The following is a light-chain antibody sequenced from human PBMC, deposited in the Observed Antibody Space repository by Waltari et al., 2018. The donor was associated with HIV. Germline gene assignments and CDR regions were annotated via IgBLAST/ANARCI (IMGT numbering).Light chain of an antibody. CDR1: QSVSSD. J-gene: IGKJ3*01. V-gene: IGKV3-15*01. CDR3: QSYDGSLSAYV. Sequence: EIVMTQSPATLSVSPGERATLSCRASQSVSSDFAWYQQKPGQAPRLLIFGNNNRPSGVPDRFSGYRSGTSASLTITGLQGEDEADYYCQSYDGSLSAYVFGTGT. CDR2: GNN.